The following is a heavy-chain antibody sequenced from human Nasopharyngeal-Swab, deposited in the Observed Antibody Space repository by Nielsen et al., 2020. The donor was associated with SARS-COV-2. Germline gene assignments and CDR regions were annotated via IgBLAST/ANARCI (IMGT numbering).Heavy chain of an antibody. V-gene: IGHV3-9*01. J-gene: IGHJ3*02. D-gene: IGHD3-16*02. Sequence: SLKISCAASGFIFDDYAMHWVRQAPGTGLEWVSSISWNGGSADYADSVKGRFTISRDNAKNSLYLQMNSLRAEDTALYYCSKGVWGTHRSDAFDIWGQGSMVTVSS. CDR3: SKGVWGTHRSDAFDI. CDR2: ISWNGGSA. CDR1: GFIFDDYA.